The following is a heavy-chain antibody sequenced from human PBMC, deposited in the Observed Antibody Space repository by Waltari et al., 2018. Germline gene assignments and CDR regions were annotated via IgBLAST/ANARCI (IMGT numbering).Heavy chain of an antibody. D-gene: IGHD1-26*01. CDR2: IYYSGST. J-gene: IGHJ4*02. CDR3: ARDGSYIDY. Sequence: QVQLQESGPGLVKPSETLSLTCTVSGGSISSYYWSWIRQPPGKGLEWIGYIYYSGSTNYSPSLKSRVTISVDTSKNQFTLKLSSVTAADTAVYYCARDGSYIDYWGQGTLVTVSS. CDR1: GGSISSYY. V-gene: IGHV4-59*01.